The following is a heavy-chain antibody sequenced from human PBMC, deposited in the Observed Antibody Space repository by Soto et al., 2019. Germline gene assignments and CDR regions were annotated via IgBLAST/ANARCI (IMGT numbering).Heavy chain of an antibody. J-gene: IGHJ5*02. CDR1: GFTFDSHG. D-gene: IGHD4-17*01. Sequence: QVQLVESGGGAVQPGRSLRLSCAASGFTFDSHGMHWVRQAPGKGLGWVAVISSDGNNKYYADSVKGRFTISRDNFNYILYLQMSSLRAEDTAVYYCAKDLLPNTVTTCGSWGQGTLVTVSS. V-gene: IGHV3-30*18. CDR2: ISSDGNNK. CDR3: AKDLLPNTVTTCGS.